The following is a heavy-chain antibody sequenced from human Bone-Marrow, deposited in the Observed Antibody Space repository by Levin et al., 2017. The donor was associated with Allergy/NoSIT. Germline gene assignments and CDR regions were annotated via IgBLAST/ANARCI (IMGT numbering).Heavy chain of an antibody. CDR3: AKGDYYDSPMA. CDR1: GLTFSSYG. CDR2: ISYDGINK. J-gene: IGHJ5*02. Sequence: LSLTCAASGLTFSSYGMHWVRQAPGKGLEWVALISYDGINKKYADSLKGRVTISRDNSKNTLYLQLHSLRTEDTAVYFCAKGDYYDSPMAWGRGTLVSVSS. D-gene: IGHD3-22*01. V-gene: IGHV3-30*18.